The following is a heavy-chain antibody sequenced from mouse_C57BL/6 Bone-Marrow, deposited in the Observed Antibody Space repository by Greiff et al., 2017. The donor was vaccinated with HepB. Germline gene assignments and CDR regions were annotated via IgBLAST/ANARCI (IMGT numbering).Heavy chain of an antibody. V-gene: IGHV8-8*01. Sequence: QVQLKVSGPGILQPSQTLSLPCSFSGFSLSTFGMGVGWIRQPSGQGLERLAHIWWDDDKYYNPALKSRLTISKDTSKNQVFLKIANVDTADTATYYCARITTVVSDWYFDVWGTGTTVTVSS. CDR3: ARITTVVSDWYFDV. CDR1: GFSLSTFGMG. CDR2: IWWDDDK. D-gene: IGHD1-1*01. J-gene: IGHJ1*03.